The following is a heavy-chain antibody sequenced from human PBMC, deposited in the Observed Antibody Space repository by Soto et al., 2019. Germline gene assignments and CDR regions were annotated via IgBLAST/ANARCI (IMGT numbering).Heavy chain of an antibody. CDR2: ISYNGINI. D-gene: IGHD6-19*01. J-gene: IGHJ2*01. CDR1: GFTFSSFA. Sequence: QVQVVESGGGVVQPGRSLRLSCAASGFTFSSFAFHWVRQAPGKGLEWVTAISYNGINIYYGDSVKGRFTISRDNSKNTLYLQMNSLRAEDTVRYYCARGGAVASSWYFDLWGRGTLVTVSS. V-gene: IGHV3-30-3*01. CDR3: ARGGAVASSWYFDL.